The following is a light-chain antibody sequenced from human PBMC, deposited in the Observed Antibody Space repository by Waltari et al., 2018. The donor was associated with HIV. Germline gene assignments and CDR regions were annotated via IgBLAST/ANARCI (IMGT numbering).Light chain of an antibody. Sequence: QYVLTQPPSASGTPGQRVTISCSGSRSNIASNTVNWYQQLPGKAPKLLIYSNNQRPSGVPDRFSGSKSGTSASLAISGLQSEDEADYYCAAWDDNLNGWVFGGGTKLTVL. CDR2: SNN. CDR1: RSNIASNT. V-gene: IGLV1-44*01. J-gene: IGLJ3*02. CDR3: AAWDDNLNGWV.